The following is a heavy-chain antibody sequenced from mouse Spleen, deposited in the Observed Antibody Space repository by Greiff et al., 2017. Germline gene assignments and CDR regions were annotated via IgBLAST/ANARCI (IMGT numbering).Heavy chain of an antibody. Sequence: QVQLQQPGAELVKPGASVTLSCKASGYTFTRYWSHWVKQRPGRGLEWIGMIHPNSGSTKYNEKFKSKATLTVDKSSSTAYMQLSSLTSEDSAVYYCATCYSSSYDAMDYWGQGTSVTVSS. V-gene: IGHV1-64*01. CDR3: ATCYSSSYDAMDY. D-gene: IGHD1-1*01. CDR1: GYTFTRYW. J-gene: IGHJ4*01. CDR2: IHPNSGST.